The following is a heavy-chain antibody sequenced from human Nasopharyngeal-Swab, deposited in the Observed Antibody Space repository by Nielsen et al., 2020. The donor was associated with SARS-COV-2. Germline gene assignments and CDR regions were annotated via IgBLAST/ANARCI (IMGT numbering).Heavy chain of an antibody. CDR2: IYYSGST. D-gene: IGHD3-10*01. Sequence: WIRQPPRKGLEWIGSIYYSGSTYYNPSLKSRVTISVDTSKNQFSLKLSSVTAADTAVYYCARHEGAGSGSFFDYWGQGTLVTVSS. J-gene: IGHJ4*02. CDR3: ARHEGAGSGSFFDY. V-gene: IGHV4-39*01.